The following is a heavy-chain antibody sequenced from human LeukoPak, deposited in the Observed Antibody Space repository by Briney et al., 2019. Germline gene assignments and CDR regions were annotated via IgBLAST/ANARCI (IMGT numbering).Heavy chain of an antibody. J-gene: IGHJ4*02. V-gene: IGHV4-31*03. D-gene: IGHD3-22*01. CDR3: ARVNRDYYDSSGYYVSARYFDY. Sequence: PSETLSLTCTVSGGSISSGGYYWSWIRQHPGKGPEWIGYIYYSGSTYYNPSLKSRVTISVDTSKNQFSLKLSSVTAADTAVYYCARVNRDYYDSSGYYVSARYFDYWGQGTLVTVSS. CDR2: IYYSGST. CDR1: GGSISSGGYY.